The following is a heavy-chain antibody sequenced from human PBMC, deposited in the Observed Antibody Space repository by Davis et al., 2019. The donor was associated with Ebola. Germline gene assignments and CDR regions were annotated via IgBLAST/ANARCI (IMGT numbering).Heavy chain of an antibody. J-gene: IGHJ3*02. CDR2: ISYDGSNK. D-gene: IGHD2-2*01. Sequence: PGGSLRLSCAASGFTFSSYAMHWVRQAPGKGLEWVAVISYDGSNKYYADSVKGRFTISRDNSKNTLYLQMNSLRAEDTAVYYCARDRIIVVVPADLNDAFDIWGQGTMVTVSS. CDR1: GFTFSSYA. CDR3: ARDRIIVVVPADLNDAFDI. V-gene: IGHV3-30-3*01.